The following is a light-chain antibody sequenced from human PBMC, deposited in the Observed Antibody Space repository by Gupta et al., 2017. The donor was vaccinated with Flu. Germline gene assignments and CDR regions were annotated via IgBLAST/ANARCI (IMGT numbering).Light chain of an antibody. CDR2: TTS. CDR3: QHTDSHFPT. Sequence: DIQMTQSPSSLSASVGDTVTITCRASQSIGNSLNWYQQKPGKAPSLLIHTTSGLQSGVPSRFTGSGSGTDFTLTINRLQPEDFATYYCQHTDSHFPTFGQETKVEIK. CDR1: QSIGNS. J-gene: IGKJ1*01. V-gene: IGKV1-39*01.